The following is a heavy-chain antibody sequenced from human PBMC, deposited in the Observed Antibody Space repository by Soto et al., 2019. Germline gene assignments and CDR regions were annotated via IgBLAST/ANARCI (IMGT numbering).Heavy chain of an antibody. CDR2: IYYSGST. D-gene: IGHD4-17*01. CDR1: GGSISSYY. V-gene: IGHV4-59*01. CDR3: ARGGGTVHY. J-gene: IGHJ4*02. Sequence: QVQLQESGPGLVKPSETLSLTCTVSGGSISSYYWSWIRQPPGKGLEWIGYIYYSGSTNYNPSLKSRVTISVDTSKNQFSLKLSSVTAADTAVYYCARGGGTVHYWGQGTLVTVSS.